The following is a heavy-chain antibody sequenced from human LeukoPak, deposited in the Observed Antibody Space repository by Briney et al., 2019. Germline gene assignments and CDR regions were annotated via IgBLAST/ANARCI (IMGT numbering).Heavy chain of an antibody. V-gene: IGHV1-18*01. CDR1: GYTFTSYG. D-gene: IGHD5-18*01. J-gene: IGHJ6*03. CDR2: ISAYNGNT. Sequence: ASVKVSCKASGYTFTSYGISWVRQAPGQGLEWMGWISAYNGNTNYAQKLQGRVTMTTDTSTSTAYMELRSLRSDDTAVYYCARAVDTAVAEGHMDVWGKGTTVTVSS. CDR3: ARAVDTAVAEGHMDV.